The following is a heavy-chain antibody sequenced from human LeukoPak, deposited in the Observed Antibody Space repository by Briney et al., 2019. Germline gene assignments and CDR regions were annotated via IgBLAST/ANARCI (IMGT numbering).Heavy chain of an antibody. V-gene: IGHV3-30*02. D-gene: IGHD2-2*02. J-gene: IGHJ5*02. CDR2: IRYDGSNK. CDR1: GFTFSSYG. CDR3: AKKGIYCSSTSCYIDP. Sequence: PGGSLRLSCAASGFTFSSYGMHWVRQAPGKGLEWVAFIRYDGSNKYYADSVKGRFTISRDNSKNTLYLQMNSLRAEDTAVYYCAKKGIYCSSTSCYIDPWGQGTLVTVSS.